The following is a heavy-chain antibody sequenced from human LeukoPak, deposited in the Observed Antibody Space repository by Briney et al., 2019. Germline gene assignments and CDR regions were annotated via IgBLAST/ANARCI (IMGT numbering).Heavy chain of an antibody. V-gene: IGHV4-4*02. D-gene: IGHD2-2*01. J-gene: IGHJ6*03. CDR2: IYHSGST. CDR1: GGSISSSSW. CDR3: ARDAPGGLYCSSTSCFRYYMDV. Sequence: PSETLSLTCAVSGGSISSSSWWSWVRQPPGKGLEWIGEIYHSGSTNYNPSLKSRVTISVDTSKNQFSLKLSSVTAADTAVYYCARDAPGGLYCSSTSCFRYYMDVWGKGTTVTVSS.